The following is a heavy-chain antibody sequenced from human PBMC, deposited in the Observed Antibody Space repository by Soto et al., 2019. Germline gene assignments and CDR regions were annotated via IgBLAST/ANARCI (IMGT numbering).Heavy chain of an antibody. D-gene: IGHD7-27*01. CDR1: GGSISSYY. Sequence: PSETLSLTCTVSGGSISSYYWSWIRQPPGKGLEWIGYIYYSGSTNYNPSLKSRVTISVDTSKNQFSLKLSSVTAADTAVYYCARGPSGDNVDYWGQVTLVTVS. CDR2: IYYSGST. J-gene: IGHJ4*02. CDR3: ARGPSGDNVDY. V-gene: IGHV4-59*08.